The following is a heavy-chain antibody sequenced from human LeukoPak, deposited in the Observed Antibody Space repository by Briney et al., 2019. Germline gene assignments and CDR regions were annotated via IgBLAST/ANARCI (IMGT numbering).Heavy chain of an antibody. J-gene: IGHJ5*02. CDR3: AIFGGIPLNWFDP. Sequence: GASVKVSCNVSEGSGFTLSELSIHWVRQAPGKGLEWMGGFHPEEGKTIHAQSFQGRVTMTDDTSTDTAYMELSSLTSEDTAVYYCAIFGGIPLNWFDPWGQGTLVTVSS. CDR1: EGSGFTLSELS. CDR2: FHPEEGKT. D-gene: IGHD1-26*01. V-gene: IGHV1-24*01.